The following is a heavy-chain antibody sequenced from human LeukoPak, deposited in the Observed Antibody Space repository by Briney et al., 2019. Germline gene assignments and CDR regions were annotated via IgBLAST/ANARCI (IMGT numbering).Heavy chain of an antibody. CDR2: IHYSGST. CDR3: ARSSEGRYYYDSSGYSYYYYYMDV. Sequence: SETLSLTCTVSGGSISSYYWSWIRQPPGKGLEWIGYIHYSGSTSYNPSLRSRVTISVDTSKNQFSLKLSSVTAADTAVYYCARSSEGRYYYDSSGYSYYYYYMDVWGKGTTVTISS. D-gene: IGHD3-22*01. J-gene: IGHJ6*03. CDR1: GGSISSYY. V-gene: IGHV4-59*01.